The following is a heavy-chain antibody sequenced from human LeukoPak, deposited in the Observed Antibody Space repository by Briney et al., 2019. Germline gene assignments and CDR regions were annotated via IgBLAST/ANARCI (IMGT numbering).Heavy chain of an antibody. D-gene: IGHD2-2*01. J-gene: IGHJ4*02. Sequence: GASVKVSCKASGYTFTSYYMHWVRQAPGQGLEWMGIINPSGGSTSYAQKFQGRVTMTRDTSTSTVYMELSSLRSEDTAVYYCARETRGRYCSSTSCFLFDYWGQGTLVTVSS. CDR3: ARETRGRYCSSTSCFLFDY. CDR1: GYTFTSYY. V-gene: IGHV1-46*01. CDR2: INPSGGST.